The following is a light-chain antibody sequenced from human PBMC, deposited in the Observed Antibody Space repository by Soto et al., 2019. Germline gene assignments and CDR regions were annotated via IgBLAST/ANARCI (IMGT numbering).Light chain of an antibody. Sequence: DIQMTQSPSSLSASVGDSVTITCRASQPICTYLNWYHQQQEKAPKLXIYAASSLQSGVRSRVSGSGSGTDFTLTISSLQPADFETYDCQQSYGTTRTFGPGTKVDIK. V-gene: IGKV1-39*01. CDR3: QQSYGTTRT. CDR1: QPICTY. CDR2: AAS. J-gene: IGKJ3*01.